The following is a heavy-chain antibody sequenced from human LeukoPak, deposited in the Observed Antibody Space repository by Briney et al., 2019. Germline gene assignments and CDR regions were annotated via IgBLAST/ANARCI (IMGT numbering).Heavy chain of an antibody. V-gene: IGHV4-59*01. J-gene: IGHJ4*02. CDR1: GGSISSYY. Sequence: SETLSLTCTVSGGSISSYYWSWIRQPPGKGLEWIGYIYYSGSTNYNPSLKSRVTISVDTSKNRFSLKLSSVTAADTAVYYCARGLMMAVAGRGEFHYWGQGTLVTVSS. CDR2: IYYSGST. CDR3: ARGLMMAVAGRGEFHY. D-gene: IGHD6-13*01.